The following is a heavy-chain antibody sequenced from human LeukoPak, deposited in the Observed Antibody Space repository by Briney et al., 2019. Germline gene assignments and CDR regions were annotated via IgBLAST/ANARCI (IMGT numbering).Heavy chain of an antibody. CDR3: ARHKEFCSSNSCYSPWFDP. Sequence: PSQTLSLTCTVSGGSISSGGYWWSWIRQYPGKGLEWIGYIYYSGSIYYNPSLRSRVTMSVDTSQNQYSLKVNSVTAADTAVYYCARHKEFCSSNSCYSPWFDPWGQGTPVTVSS. J-gene: IGHJ5*02. CDR2: IYYSGSI. CDR1: GGSISSGGYW. D-gene: IGHD2-2*02. V-gene: IGHV4-31*03.